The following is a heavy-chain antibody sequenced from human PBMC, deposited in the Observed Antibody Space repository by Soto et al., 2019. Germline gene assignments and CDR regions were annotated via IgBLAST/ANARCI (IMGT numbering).Heavy chain of an antibody. D-gene: IGHD6-13*01. J-gene: IGHJ4*02. CDR2: ISGSGGST. CDR3: ANHDSSWANLDY. V-gene: IGHV3-23*01. CDR1: GFTFSSYA. Sequence: GGSLRLSCAASGFTFSSYAMSWVRQAPGKGLEWVSAISGSGGSTYYADSVKGRFTITRDNSKNTLYLQMNSLGAEDTAVYYCANHDSSWANLDYWGQGTLVTVSS.